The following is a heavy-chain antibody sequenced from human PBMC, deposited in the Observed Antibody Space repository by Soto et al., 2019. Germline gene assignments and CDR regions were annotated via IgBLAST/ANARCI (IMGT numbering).Heavy chain of an antibody. D-gene: IGHD6-19*01. CDR2: IYPGDSDT. CDR1: GYSFANYW. J-gene: IGHJ6*02. CDR3: ARPREAGKYYYGVDV. Sequence: GEPLKISCKGSGYSFANYWIGWVRQMPGKGLEWMGIIYPGDSDTRYSPSFQGQVTISADKSISTAYLQWSSLKASDTAMYYCARPREAGKYYYGVDVWGQGTTVTVSS. V-gene: IGHV5-51*01.